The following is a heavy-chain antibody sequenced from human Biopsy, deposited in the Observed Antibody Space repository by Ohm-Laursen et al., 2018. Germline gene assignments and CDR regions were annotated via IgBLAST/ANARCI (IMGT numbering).Heavy chain of an antibody. V-gene: IGHV6-1*01. CDR2: TYYRSQWHS. CDR1: GDSVSNKDAA. CDR3: ARETPTGIPFNWFDP. Sequence: QTLSLTCAISGDSVSNKDAAWNWIRRSPSRGLEWLGRTYYRSQWHSGYAVFVRSRITIKSDTSRNQFSLQLNSVTPDDTAVYFCARETPTGIPFNWFDPWGQGTLVTVSS. D-gene: IGHD1-1*01. J-gene: IGHJ5*02.